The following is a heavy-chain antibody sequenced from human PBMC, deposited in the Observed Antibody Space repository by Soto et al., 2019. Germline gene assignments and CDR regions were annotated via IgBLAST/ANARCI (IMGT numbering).Heavy chain of an antibody. V-gene: IGHV1-69*02. CDR1: GGTFSSYT. CDR3: ASSTYCSGGSCYRGANWFDP. Sequence: SVKVSCKASGGTFSSYTISWVRQAPGQGLEWMGRIIPILGIANYAQKFQGRVTITADKSTSTAYMELSSLRSEDTAVYYCASSTYCSGGSCYRGANWFDPWGQGTLVTVSS. J-gene: IGHJ5*02. D-gene: IGHD2-15*01. CDR2: IIPILGIA.